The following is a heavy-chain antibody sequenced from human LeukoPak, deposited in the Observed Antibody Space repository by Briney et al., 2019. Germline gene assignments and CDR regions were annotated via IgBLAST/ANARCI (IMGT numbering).Heavy chain of an antibody. CDR1: GGSFSGYY. Sequence: SETLSLTCAVYGGSFSGYYWSWIRQPPGKGLEWIGEINHSGSTNYNPSLKSRVTISVDTSKNQCSLKLSSVTAADTAVYYCAIHEGPYSGSYSFDYWGQGTLVTVSS. J-gene: IGHJ4*02. D-gene: IGHD1-26*01. V-gene: IGHV4-34*01. CDR2: INHSGST. CDR3: AIHEGPYSGSYSFDY.